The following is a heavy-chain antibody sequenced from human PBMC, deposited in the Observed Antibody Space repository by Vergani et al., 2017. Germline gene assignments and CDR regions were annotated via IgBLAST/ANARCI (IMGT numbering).Heavy chain of an antibody. J-gene: IGHJ6*02. D-gene: IGHD3-16*01. Sequence: QLQLHKSGPGLVKPSETLSLPCTLSGGSISSSSHFWGWLRPTPGKGLEWIGSIYYTGSAYYNPSLKSRVSISVDASKNQFSLKLSSVTAADSAVYYCARHDSGHYDASYYGLDVWGQGTTVTVSS. CDR3: ARHDSGHYDASYYGLDV. CDR1: GGSISSSSHF. V-gene: IGHV4-39*01. CDR2: IYYTGSA.